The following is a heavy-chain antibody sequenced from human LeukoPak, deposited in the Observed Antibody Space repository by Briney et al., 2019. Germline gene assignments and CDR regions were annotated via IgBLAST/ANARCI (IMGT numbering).Heavy chain of an antibody. D-gene: IGHD3-9*01. CDR1: GYTLTELS. V-gene: IGHV1-24*01. CDR2: FDPEDGET. CDR3: ATTSRYFDWLLPSDY. J-gene: IGHJ4*02. Sequence: ASVKVSCKVSGYTLTELSMHWVRQAPGKGLEWMGGFDPEDGETIYAQKFQGRVTMTEDTSTDTAYMELSSLRSEDTAVYYCATTSRYFDWLLPSDYRGQGTLVTVSS.